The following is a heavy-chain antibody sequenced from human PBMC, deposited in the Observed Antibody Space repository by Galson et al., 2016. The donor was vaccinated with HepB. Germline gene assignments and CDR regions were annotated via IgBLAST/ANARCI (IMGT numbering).Heavy chain of an antibody. J-gene: IGHJ6*02. CDR2: IYYSGNP. V-gene: IGHV4-59*01. Sequence: SETLSLTCTVSGGSIKRYYWSWLRQPPGKGLAWRGTIYYSGNPKYNPSLKSRATISVDTSKNQFSLKLTSVTAADSAVYYCARDRRTAMLRRAPGYYGMDGWGQGTTVTVSS. CDR1: GGSIKRYY. CDR3: ARDRRTAMLRRAPGYYGMDG. D-gene: IGHD5-18*01.